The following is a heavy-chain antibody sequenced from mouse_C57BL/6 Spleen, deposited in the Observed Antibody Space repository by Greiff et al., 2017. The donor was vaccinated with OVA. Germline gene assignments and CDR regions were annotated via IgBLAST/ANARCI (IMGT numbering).Heavy chain of an antibody. J-gene: IGHJ4*01. CDR1: GFSLTSYG. CDR2: IGSDGST. V-gene: IGHV2-6-1*01. CDR3: ARQEVAQYYYAMDY. Sequence: QVQLQQSGPGLVAPSQSLSITCTVSGFSLTSYGVHWVRQPPGKGLEWLVVIGSDGSTTYNSALKSRLSISKDDSKSQVFLKMNSLQTDDTAMYYCARQEVAQYYYAMDYWGQGTSVTVSS. D-gene: IGHD1-3*01.